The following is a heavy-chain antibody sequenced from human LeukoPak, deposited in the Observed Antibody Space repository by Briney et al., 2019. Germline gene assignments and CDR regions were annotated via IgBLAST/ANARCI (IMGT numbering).Heavy chain of an antibody. CDR2: VYHSGST. J-gene: IGHJ4*02. CDR1: GGSISSSNW. V-gene: IGHV4-4*02. CDR3: ARLPEYYDFWSRGNGDY. Sequence: SETLSLTCAVSGGSISSSNWWSWVRQPPGKGLEWIGEVYHSGSTNYNPSLKSRVTISIDKSKNQFSLNLSSVTAADTAVYYYARLPEYYDFWSRGNGDYWGQGTLVTVSS. D-gene: IGHD3-3*01.